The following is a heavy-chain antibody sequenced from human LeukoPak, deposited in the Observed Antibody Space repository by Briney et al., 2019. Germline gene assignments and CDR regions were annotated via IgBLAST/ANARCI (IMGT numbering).Heavy chain of an antibody. Sequence: GGSLRLSCAASGLTFSSYGMHWVRQAPGKGLEWVAVISYDGSNTYYADSVKGRFTISRDNSKNMLYLQMNSLRAEDTAVYYCAKPYYYGSRSYMDYWGQGTLVTVSS. CDR1: GLTFSSYG. D-gene: IGHD3-10*01. CDR2: ISYDGSNT. CDR3: AKPYYYGSRSYMDY. J-gene: IGHJ4*02. V-gene: IGHV3-30*18.